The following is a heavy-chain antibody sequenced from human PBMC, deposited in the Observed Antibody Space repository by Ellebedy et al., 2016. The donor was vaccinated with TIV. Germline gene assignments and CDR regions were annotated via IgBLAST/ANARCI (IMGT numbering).Heavy chain of an antibody. CDR2: ITPNTGGT. V-gene: IGHV1-2*02. CDR1: GYTFSGYY. D-gene: IGHD2-8*01. Sequence: ASVKVSXXASGYTFSGYYMHWVRQAPGQGLEWMGRITPNTGGTNNAQKFQGRFTISRDNSKNTLYLQMSSLRAEDTALYYCAKMSSSNGWGQGTPVTVSS. CDR3: AKMSSSNG. J-gene: IGHJ4*01.